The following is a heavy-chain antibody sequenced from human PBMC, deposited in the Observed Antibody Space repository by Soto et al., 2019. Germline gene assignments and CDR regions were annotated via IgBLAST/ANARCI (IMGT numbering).Heavy chain of an antibody. D-gene: IGHD2-15*01. V-gene: IGHV3-13*01. J-gene: IGHJ5*02. CDR3: ASLLTYCSGGSCWVHHVP. CDR1: GFIFSDYD. Sequence: GWSLRLSCAASGFIFSDYDMHSVRRPTGKGLEWVAAVGTTGVAYCAESVMGRFTIYIDNAKNSLYLQMNSLRDEDTAVYYCASLLTYCSGGSCWVHHVPWGQGTLVTVSS. CDR2: VGTTGVA.